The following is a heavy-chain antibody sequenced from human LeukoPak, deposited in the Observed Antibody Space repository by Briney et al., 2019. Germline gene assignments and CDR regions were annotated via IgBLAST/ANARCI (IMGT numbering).Heavy chain of an antibody. CDR1: GYSISSGYY. CDR3: ARDILGWFDP. J-gene: IGHJ5*02. Sequence: PSETLCLTCTDSGYSISSGYYWGWIRPPPGKGLEWIGSIYHSGSTYYNPSLKSRVTISVDTSKDQFSLKLSSVTAADTAVYYCARDILGWFDPWGQGTLVTVSS. V-gene: IGHV4-38-2*02. CDR2: IYHSGST. D-gene: IGHD7-27*01.